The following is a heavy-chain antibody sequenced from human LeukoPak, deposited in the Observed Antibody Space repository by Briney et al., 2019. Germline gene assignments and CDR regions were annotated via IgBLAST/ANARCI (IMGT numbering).Heavy chain of an antibody. D-gene: IGHD1-26*01. Sequence: QAGGSLRLSCAASGFTFSSYAMSWVRQAPGKGLEWVSAISGRGGSTYSADSVQGRFTISRDNSKNTLYLQMNSLRAEDTAVYYCAKATGSGSYSAIFDYWGQGTLVTVSS. CDR1: GFTFSSYA. CDR3: AKATGSGSYSAIFDY. J-gene: IGHJ4*02. V-gene: IGHV3-23*01. CDR2: ISGRGGST.